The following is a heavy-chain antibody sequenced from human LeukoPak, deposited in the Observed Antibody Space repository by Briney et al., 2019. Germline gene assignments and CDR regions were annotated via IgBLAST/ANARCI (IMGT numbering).Heavy chain of an antibody. CDR2: ISYDGSNK. D-gene: IGHD3-9*01. Sequence: PGRSLRLSCAASGFPFSSYAMHWVRQAPGKGLEWVAVISYDGSNKYYADSVKGRFTISRDNSKNTLYLQRNSLRAEDTAVYYCARGILTVWLRYLDWSPYFDYWGQGTLVTVSS. V-gene: IGHV3-30*04. J-gene: IGHJ4*02. CDR3: ARGILTVWLRYLDWSPYFDY. CDR1: GFPFSSYA.